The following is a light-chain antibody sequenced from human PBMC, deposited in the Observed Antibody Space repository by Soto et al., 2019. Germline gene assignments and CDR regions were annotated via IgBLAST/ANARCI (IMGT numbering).Light chain of an antibody. CDR1: QSVSSR. CDR2: DAS. J-gene: IGKJ1*01. V-gene: IGKV1-5*01. CDR3: QQYNSYPWT. Sequence: DIQMSQSPFTLSASVGYRFTITCRASQSVSSRLAWHQQKTGKAPKVLIYDASNLKSGVPSRCRGSGSGTEFTLTISSLQPDDFETYYCQQYNSYPWTFGQGTKVDIK.